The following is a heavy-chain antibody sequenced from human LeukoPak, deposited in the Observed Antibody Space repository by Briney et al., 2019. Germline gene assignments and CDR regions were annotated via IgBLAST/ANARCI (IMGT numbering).Heavy chain of an antibody. Sequence: SETLSLTCTVSDGSISSYYWSWIRQPAGKAPEWIGRIYSSGIINYNPSLKSRVTMSLDNSKNQLSLKLSYVTAADTAVYYCARDTGKSGYPDYWGQGTLVTVSS. CDR2: IYSSGII. V-gene: IGHV4-4*07. J-gene: IGHJ4*02. CDR1: DGSISSYY. D-gene: IGHD3-3*01. CDR3: ARDTGKSGYPDY.